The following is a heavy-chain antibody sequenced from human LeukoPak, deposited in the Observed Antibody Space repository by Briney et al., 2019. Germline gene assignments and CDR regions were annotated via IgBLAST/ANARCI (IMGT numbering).Heavy chain of an antibody. CDR2: ISAYNGNT. J-gene: IGHJ6*02. Sequence: ASVKVSCKASGYTFTSYGISWVRQAPGQGLEWMGWISAYNGNTNYAQKLQGRVTMTTDTSTSTAYMELRSLRSDDTAVYYCARDRYCTNGVCPVCYYYGMDVWGQGTTVTVSS. V-gene: IGHV1-18*01. D-gene: IGHD2-8*01. CDR1: GYTFTSYG. CDR3: ARDRYCTNGVCPVCYYYGMDV.